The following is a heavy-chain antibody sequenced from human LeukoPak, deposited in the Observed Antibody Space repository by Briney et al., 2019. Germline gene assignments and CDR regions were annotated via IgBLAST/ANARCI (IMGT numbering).Heavy chain of an antibody. CDR1: GFTFSSYA. Sequence: PGRSLRLSCAASGFTFSSYAMHWVRQAPGKGLEWVAVISYDGSNKYYADSVKGRSTISRDNSKNTLYLQMNSLRAEDTAVYYCARDGKEISYYDILTGYSEYYFDYWGQGTLVTVSS. V-gene: IGHV3-30*04. CDR3: ARDGKEISYYDILTGYSEYYFDY. J-gene: IGHJ4*02. D-gene: IGHD3-9*01. CDR2: ISYDGSNK.